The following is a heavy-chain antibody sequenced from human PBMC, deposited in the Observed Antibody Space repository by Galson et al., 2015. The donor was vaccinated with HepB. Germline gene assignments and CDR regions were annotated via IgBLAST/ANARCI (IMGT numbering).Heavy chain of an antibody. J-gene: IGHJ6*02. Sequence: QSGAEVKKPGESLRISCKGSGYSFTSYWISWVRQMPGKGLEWMGRIDPSDSYTNYSPSFQGHVTISADKSISTAYLQWSSLKASDTAMYYCARSGYSNYWGGYYGMDVWGQGTTVTVSS. CDR1: GYSFTSYW. D-gene: IGHD4-11*01. CDR2: IDPSDSYT. V-gene: IGHV5-10-1*01. CDR3: ARSGYSNYWGGYYGMDV.